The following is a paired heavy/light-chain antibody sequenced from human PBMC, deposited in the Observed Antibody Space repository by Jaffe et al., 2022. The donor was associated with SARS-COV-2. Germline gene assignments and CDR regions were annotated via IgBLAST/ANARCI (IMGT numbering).Heavy chain of an antibody. D-gene: IGHD6-13*01. CDR3: AKSSSSWGNDAFDI. J-gene: IGHJ3*02. Sequence: EVQLLESGGGLVQPGGSLRLSCAASGFTFGNYAMSWVRQAPGKGLEWVSYIRGGGARETYADSVKGRFTLSRDNSRNTLYLQMNSLRAEDTAVYYCAKSSSSWGNDAFDIWGPGTMVTVSS. CDR1: GFTFGNYA. CDR2: IRGGGARE. V-gene: IGHV3-23*01.
Light chain of an antibody. J-gene: IGKJ1*01. V-gene: IGKV3-20*01. CDR2: GAS. CDR3: QQYGSFPWT. Sequence: EIVLTQSPGTLSLSPGERATLSCRASQSVSSNYLAWYQQKPGQAPRLLISGASSGATGIPDRFSGSGSGTDFTLTISRLEPEDFAVYYCQQYGSFPWTFGPGTKVEIK. CDR1: QSVSSNY.